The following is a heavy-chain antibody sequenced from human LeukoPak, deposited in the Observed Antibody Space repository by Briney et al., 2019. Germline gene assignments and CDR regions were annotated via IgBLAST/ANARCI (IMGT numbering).Heavy chain of an antibody. CDR3: ARSSGTYDWFDP. J-gene: IGHJ5*02. D-gene: IGHD3-3*01. V-gene: IGHV3-21*01. Sequence: PWGSLRLSCAASGFTFNNYNINWVRQPPGKGLEWVSSISGSTSYVYYADSVKGRFTISRDDAKNSLYLQMNNLRVEDTAMYYCARSSGTYDWFDPWGQGTLVTVSS. CDR1: GFTFNNYN. CDR2: ISGSTSYV.